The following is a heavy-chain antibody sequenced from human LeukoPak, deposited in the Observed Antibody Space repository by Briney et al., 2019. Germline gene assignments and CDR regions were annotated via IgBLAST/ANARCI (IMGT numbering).Heavy chain of an antibody. V-gene: IGHV3-7*05. D-gene: IGHD2-15*01. Sequence: GGSLRLSCAASGFTFTTYWMSWLRQAPGKGLEWVANINKDGSEKYYVDSVEGRFTISRDNARNSLYLQLNSLRAEDTAVYYCARMTGGLWDYWGQGTLVTVSS. CDR3: ARMTGGLWDY. J-gene: IGHJ4*02. CDR2: INKDGSEK. CDR1: GFTFTTYW.